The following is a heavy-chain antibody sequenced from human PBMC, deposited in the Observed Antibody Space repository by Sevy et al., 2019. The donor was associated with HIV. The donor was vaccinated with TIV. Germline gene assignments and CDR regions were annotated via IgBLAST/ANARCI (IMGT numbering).Heavy chain of an antibody. Sequence: GGSLRLSCAASGFTVSSYSMNWVRQAPGKGLEWVSSISSSSSYLYYADSVKGRFTISRDNAKNSLYLQMNSLRAEDTAVYYCARVQGTTVVSQIDYWGQGTLVTVSS. J-gene: IGHJ4*02. CDR2: ISSSSSYL. CDR1: GFTVSSYS. D-gene: IGHD4-17*01. V-gene: IGHV3-21*01. CDR3: ARVQGTTVVSQIDY.